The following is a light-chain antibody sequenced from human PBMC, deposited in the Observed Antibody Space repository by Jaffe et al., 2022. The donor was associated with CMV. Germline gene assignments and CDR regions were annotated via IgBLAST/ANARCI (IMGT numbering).Light chain of an antibody. V-gene: IGKV1-5*03. CDR1: QSIKTW. Sequence: DIQMTQSPSALSASVGDRVTITCRASQSIKTWLAWYQQKPGGAPKLLIYKASSLESGVPSRFSGSGSGTEFTLTISSLQPDDFATYYCQQYNSYVTFGGGTKV. CDR2: KAS. CDR3: QQYNSYVT. J-gene: IGKJ4*01.